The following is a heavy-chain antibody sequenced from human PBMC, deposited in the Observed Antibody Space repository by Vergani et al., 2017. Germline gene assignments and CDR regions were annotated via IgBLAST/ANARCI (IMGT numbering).Heavy chain of an antibody. Sequence: QVQLQESGPGLVKPSQTLSLTCTVSGGSISSGSYYWSWIRQPAGKGLEWIGRIYTSGSTNYNPSLKSRVTISVDTSKNQFSLKLSSVTAADTAVYYCARGGTSSSGYDFLASYYYYGMDVWGQGTTVTVSS. V-gene: IGHV4-61*02. CDR2: IYTSGST. D-gene: IGHD5-12*01. CDR1: GGSISSGSYY. CDR3: ARGGTSSSGYDFLASYYYYGMDV. J-gene: IGHJ6*02.